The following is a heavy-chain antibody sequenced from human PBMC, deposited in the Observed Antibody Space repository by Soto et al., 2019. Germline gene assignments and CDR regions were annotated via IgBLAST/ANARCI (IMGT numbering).Heavy chain of an antibody. CDR3: ARGSRTILGVVHFDY. J-gene: IGHJ4*02. Sequence: QVQLQESGPGLVKPSETLSLTCTVSGGSVSSYSDYWSWIRQPPGKGLEWIGYVYNSGSTNYNPSLKSRVHISVDTSKNQFSLKLSSVTAADTAVYYCARGSRTILGVVHFDYWGQGTLVTVSS. V-gene: IGHV4-61*01. D-gene: IGHD3-3*01. CDR1: GGSVSSYSDY. CDR2: VYNSGST.